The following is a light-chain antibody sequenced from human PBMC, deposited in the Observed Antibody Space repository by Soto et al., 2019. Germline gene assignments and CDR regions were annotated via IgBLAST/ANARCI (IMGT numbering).Light chain of an antibody. CDR3: QQYNNWPPWT. CDR2: GAS. CDR1: QSVSSN. V-gene: IGKV3-15*01. J-gene: IGKJ1*01. Sequence: EIVMTPSPDTLSVSPGERDTLSCRASQSVSSNVAWYQQKTGQSPRLLISGASTRATGIPARFSGSGSGTEFTLTISSLQSEDFAVYYCQQYNNWPPWTFGQGTKVEIK.